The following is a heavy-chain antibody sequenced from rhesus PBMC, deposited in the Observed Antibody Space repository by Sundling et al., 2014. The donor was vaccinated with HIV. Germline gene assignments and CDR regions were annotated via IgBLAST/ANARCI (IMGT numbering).Heavy chain of an antibody. CDR1: GASISGYYY. Sequence: QVKLQQWGEGLLKPSETLSLTCAVYGASISGYYYWSWIRQPPGKGLEWIGGIYGSSGNTEYNPSLKSRVTISKDTSKNHFSLNLRSVTAADTAVYYCARDRGAYYVLDSWGQGVVVTVSS. CDR3: ARDRGAYYVLDS. J-gene: IGHJ6*01. D-gene: IGHD3-34*01. V-gene: IGHV4-73*01. CDR2: IYGSSGNT.